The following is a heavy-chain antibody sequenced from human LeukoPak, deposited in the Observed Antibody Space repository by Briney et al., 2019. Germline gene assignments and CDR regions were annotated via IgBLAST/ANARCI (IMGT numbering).Heavy chain of an antibody. Sequence: PGESLRLSCAASGFTFSSYTMNWVRQAPGKGLEWVSYISGSSSTIYYADSVKGRFTISRDNAKNSLYLQMNSLRDEDTAVYYCARIRHYYDSSGYCFFDYWGQGALVTVSS. J-gene: IGHJ4*02. CDR3: ARIRHYYDSSGYCFFDY. V-gene: IGHV3-48*02. CDR2: ISGSSSTI. CDR1: GFTFSSYT. D-gene: IGHD3-22*01.